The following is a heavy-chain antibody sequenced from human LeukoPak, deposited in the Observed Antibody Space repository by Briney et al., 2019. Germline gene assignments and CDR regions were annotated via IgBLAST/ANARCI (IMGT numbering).Heavy chain of an antibody. D-gene: IGHD3-22*01. V-gene: IGHV1-18*01. CDR1: GYTFTSYG. Sequence: ASVKVSCKASGYTFTSYGISWVRRAPGQGLEWMGWISAYNGNTNYAQKLQGRVTMTTDTSTSTAYTELRSLRSDDTAVYYCARGKKRYYDSSPFDPWGQGTLVTVSS. J-gene: IGHJ5*02. CDR2: ISAYNGNT. CDR3: ARGKKRYYDSSPFDP.